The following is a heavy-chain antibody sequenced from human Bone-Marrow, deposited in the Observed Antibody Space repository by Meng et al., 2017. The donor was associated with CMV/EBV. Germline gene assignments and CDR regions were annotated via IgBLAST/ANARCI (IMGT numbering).Heavy chain of an antibody. D-gene: IGHD3-10*01. J-gene: IGHJ6*02. CDR2: IIPILGIA. V-gene: IGHV1-69*10. CDR3: ARSGGSGSYFRIGGVGGMDV. Sequence: SVKVSCKASGGTFSSYAIIWVRQAPGQGLEWMGGIIPILGIANYAQKFQGRVTITADKSASTAYMDLSSLRSEDTAVYYCARSGGSGSYFRIGGVGGMDVWGQGTTVTVSS. CDR1: GGTFSSYA.